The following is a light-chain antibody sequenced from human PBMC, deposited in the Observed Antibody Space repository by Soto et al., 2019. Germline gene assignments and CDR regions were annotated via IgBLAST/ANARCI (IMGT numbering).Light chain of an antibody. J-gene: IGKJ1*01. V-gene: IGKV3-20*01. CDR1: QSVGNNF. Sequence: EIVLTQSPDTLSLSPGVRATLSCRASQSVGNNFLAWYQQKPGQAPTLLIYDASSMTSCLPDKFSGSRSGTNFTLTVSRLELEEFALYFSHQYGTSPQTFGQGTKVEI. CDR2: DAS. CDR3: HQYGTSPQT.